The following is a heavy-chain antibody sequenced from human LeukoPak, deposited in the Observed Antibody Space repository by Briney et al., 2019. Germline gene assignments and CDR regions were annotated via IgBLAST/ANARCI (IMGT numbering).Heavy chain of an antibody. CDR3: ASGKGRIPYWFDR. V-gene: IGHV1-8*01. CDR2: MIPNSGNT. CDR1: GYTFTSYD. D-gene: IGHD2-15*01. Sequence: GASVKDSCKASGYTFTSYDINWVRQATGQGLEWMGWMIPNSGNTAYAQKFQGRVTMTRNTSISTAYMELSSLRSEDTAVYYCASGKGRIPYWFDRWGQGTLVTVSS. J-gene: IGHJ5*02.